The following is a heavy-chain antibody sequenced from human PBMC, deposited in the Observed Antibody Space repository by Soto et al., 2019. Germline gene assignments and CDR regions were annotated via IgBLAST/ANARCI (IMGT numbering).Heavy chain of an antibody. J-gene: IGHJ3*02. CDR2: ISRSGSTI. V-gene: IGHV3-11*01. D-gene: IGHD4-17*01. CDR3: ARPTTVTTWDAFDI. Sequence: GGSLRLSCAASGFTFSDYYMSWIRQAPGKGLEWVSYISRSGSTIYYADSVKGRFTISRDNAKNSLYLQMNSLRVEDTAVYYCARPTTVTTWDAFDIWGQGTMVTVSS. CDR1: GFTFSDYY.